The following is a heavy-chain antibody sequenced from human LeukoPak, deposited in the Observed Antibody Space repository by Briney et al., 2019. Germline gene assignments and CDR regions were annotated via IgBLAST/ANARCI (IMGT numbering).Heavy chain of an antibody. D-gene: IGHD6-19*01. CDR3: SRGSGWLSVY. CDR1: GFTFGDYL. CDR2: ISGGTT. Sequence: GGSLRLSCTASGFTFGDYLMSWFRQAPGKGLGWIGFISGGTTEYAASVKGRFTISRDDSTSIAYLQMNSLTTEDTAVYYCSRGSGWLSVYWGQGTLVTVSS. V-gene: IGHV3-49*03. J-gene: IGHJ4*02.